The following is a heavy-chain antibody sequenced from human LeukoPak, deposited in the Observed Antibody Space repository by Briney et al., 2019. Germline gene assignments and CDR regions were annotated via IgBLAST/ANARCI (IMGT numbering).Heavy chain of an antibody. CDR2: IWYDGSNK. CDR1: GFTFSSYG. Sequence: GGSLRLSCAASGFTFSSYGMPWVRQAPGKGVEWVAVIWYDGSNKYYADSVKGRFTISRDNSKNTLYLQMNSLRAEDTAVYYCARVWGEYYFDYWGQGTLVTVSS. J-gene: IGHJ4*02. CDR3: ARVWGEYYFDY. D-gene: IGHD7-27*01. V-gene: IGHV3-33*08.